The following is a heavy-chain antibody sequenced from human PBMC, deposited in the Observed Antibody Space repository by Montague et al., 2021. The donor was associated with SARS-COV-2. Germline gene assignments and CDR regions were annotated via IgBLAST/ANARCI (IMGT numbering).Heavy chain of an antibody. J-gene: IGHJ4*02. V-gene: IGHV4-39*07. CDR1: GDSISHSSYY. D-gene: IGHD2-15*01. Sequence: SETLSLTCTVSGDSISHSSYYWGWIRQPPGKGLEWIGSIYYSGSTYYNPSLKSRVTISVDTSKNQVSLKLNSVTAADTAVYYCARPVSSSWHRFEYWGQGTLVTVSS. CDR3: ARPVSSSWHRFEY. CDR2: IYYSGST.